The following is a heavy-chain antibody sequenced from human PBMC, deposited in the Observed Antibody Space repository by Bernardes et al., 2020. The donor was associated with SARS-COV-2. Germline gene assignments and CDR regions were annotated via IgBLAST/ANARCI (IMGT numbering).Heavy chain of an antibody. Sequence: SLKDSCKSSGDKFFAYTIAWVRQAPGQGLEWMGGVRPVYGTPNYAQKFQGRVTITADGSRTTVYMELSSLKSDDTALYFCARDFGEGTHAFDVWGQGTMVTVSS. D-gene: IGHD3-3*01. V-gene: IGHV1-69*13. J-gene: IGHJ3*01. CDR3: ARDFGEGTHAFDV. CDR1: GDKFFAYT. CDR2: VRPVYGTP.